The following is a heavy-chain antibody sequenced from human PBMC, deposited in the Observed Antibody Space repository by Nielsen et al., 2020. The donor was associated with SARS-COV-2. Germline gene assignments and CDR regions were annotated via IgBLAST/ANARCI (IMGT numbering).Heavy chain of an antibody. CDR1: GGSISSSSYY. V-gene: IGHV4-61*02. Sequence: SETLSLTCTVFGGSISSSSYYWSWIRQPAGKGLEWIGRIYTSGSTNYNPSLKSRVTMSVDTSKNQFSLKLSSVTAADTAVYYCARGELETMDVWGQGTTVTVSS. D-gene: IGHD1-1*01. J-gene: IGHJ6*02. CDR3: ARGELETMDV. CDR2: IYTSGST.